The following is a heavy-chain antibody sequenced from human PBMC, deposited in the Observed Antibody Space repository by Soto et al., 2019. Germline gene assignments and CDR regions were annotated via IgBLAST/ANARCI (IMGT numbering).Heavy chain of an antibody. Sequence: EVQLVESGGGLVQPGGSLRLSCAASGFTFSSYAMHWVRQAPGKGLEYVSTISRNGGSTYYANSVKGRFTISRDNSKNTLYLQMGSLRAEDMAVYYCARGPEGDAFDIWGQGTMVTVSS. J-gene: IGHJ3*02. D-gene: IGHD3-16*01. CDR2: ISRNGGST. CDR1: GFTFSSYA. V-gene: IGHV3-64*01. CDR3: ARGPEGDAFDI.